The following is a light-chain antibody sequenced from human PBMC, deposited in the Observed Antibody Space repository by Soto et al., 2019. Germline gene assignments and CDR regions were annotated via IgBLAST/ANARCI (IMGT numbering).Light chain of an antibody. CDR3: QQHGQWPIT. CDR2: GIS. CDR1: QSVSNN. Sequence: EIVMTQSPATLSVSPGERATLSCRASQSVSNNYLAWHQQKPGQAPRLLIYGISKRATDIPDRFSGSGSGTEFTLTISSLQPEDFATYYCQQHGQWPITFGQGTRLEIK. J-gene: IGKJ5*01. V-gene: IGKV3D-15*01.